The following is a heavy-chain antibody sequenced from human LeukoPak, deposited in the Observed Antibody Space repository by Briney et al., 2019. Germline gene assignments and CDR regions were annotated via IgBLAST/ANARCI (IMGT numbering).Heavy chain of an antibody. CDR3: ARSCSSTSCSDAFDI. CDR1: GYTFTSYG. Sequence: ASVTVSCKASGYTFTSYGISWVRQAPGQGLEWMGWISAYNGNTNYTQKLQGRVTLTTDTSTSTAYMEPRSLRSDDTAVYYCARSCSSTSCSDAFDIWGQGTMVTVSS. D-gene: IGHD2-2*01. J-gene: IGHJ3*02. V-gene: IGHV1-18*01. CDR2: ISAYNGNT.